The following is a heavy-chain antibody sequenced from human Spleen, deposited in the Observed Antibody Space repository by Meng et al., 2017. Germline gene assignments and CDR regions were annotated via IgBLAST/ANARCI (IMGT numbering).Heavy chain of an antibody. D-gene: IGHD6-19*01. V-gene: IGHV3-74*01. Sequence: GESLKISCADSGFTFSSYWMHWVRQAPGKGLVWVSRINSDGSRTNYADSVKGRFTISRDNAKNTLYLQMNSLRAEDAAIYYCAKEVGSSGWYDAVDMWGQGTMVTVSS. CDR3: AKEVGSSGWYDAVDM. CDR1: GFTFSSYW. CDR2: INSDGSRT. J-gene: IGHJ3*02.